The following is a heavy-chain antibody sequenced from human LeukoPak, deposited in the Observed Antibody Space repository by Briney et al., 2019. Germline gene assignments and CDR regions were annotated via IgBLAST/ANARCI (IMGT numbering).Heavy chain of an antibody. CDR2: IIPILGIA. CDR1: GYTFTSYG. CDR3: AGNYKILTGYYDDDGFDI. V-gene: IGHV1-69*04. J-gene: IGHJ3*02. D-gene: IGHD3-9*01. Sequence: SVKVSFKASGYTFTSYGFTWVRQAPGQGLEWMGRIIPILGIANYAQKFQGRVTITADKSTSTAYMELSSLRSEDTAVYYCAGNYKILTGYYDDDGFDIWGQGTKVTVSS.